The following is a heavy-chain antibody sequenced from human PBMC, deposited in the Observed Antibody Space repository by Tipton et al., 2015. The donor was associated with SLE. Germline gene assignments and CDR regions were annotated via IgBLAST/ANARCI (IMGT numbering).Heavy chain of an antibody. CDR3: ARVVSWGTGTLFDY. CDR1: GGSISSHY. Sequence: TLSLTCTVSGGSISSHYWSWIRQPPGKGLEWIGEINHSGSTNYNPSLKSRVTISVDTSKNQFSLKLSSVTAADTAVYYCARVVSWGTGTLFDYWGQGTLVTVSA. CDR2: INHSGST. V-gene: IGHV4-34*01. J-gene: IGHJ4*02. D-gene: IGHD1-1*01.